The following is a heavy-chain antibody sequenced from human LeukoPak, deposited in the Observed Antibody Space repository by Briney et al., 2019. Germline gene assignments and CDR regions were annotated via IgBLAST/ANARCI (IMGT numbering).Heavy chain of an antibody. J-gene: IGHJ6*03. CDR1: GFTFSSYG. V-gene: IGHV3-21*01. CDR2: ISSSSSYI. CDR3: ARDNSGSYYPINYMDV. Sequence: GGSLRLSCAASGFTFSSYGMNWVRQAPGKGLEWVSSISSSSSYIYYADSVKGRFTISRDNAKKSVYLQMNSLRAEDTAVYYCARDNSGSYYPINYMDVWGKGTTVTVSS. D-gene: IGHD3-10*01.